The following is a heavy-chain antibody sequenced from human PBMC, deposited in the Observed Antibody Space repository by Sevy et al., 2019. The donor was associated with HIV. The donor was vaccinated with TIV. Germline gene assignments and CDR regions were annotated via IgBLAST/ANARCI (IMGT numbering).Heavy chain of an antibody. CDR1: GGSISRNSHY. J-gene: IGHJ5*02. D-gene: IGHD3-3*01. CDR3: ATHALSLTIFGVVTRNWFDP. V-gene: IGHV4-39*01. CDR2: IYYSGST. Sequence: AENLSLTCTVSGGSISRNSHYWGWIRQPPGNGLEWIGSIYYSGSTYYNPSLKSRVTISGDTSKNQFSLKLSSVTAADTAVSYCATHALSLTIFGVVTRNWFDPWGQGTLVSVSS.